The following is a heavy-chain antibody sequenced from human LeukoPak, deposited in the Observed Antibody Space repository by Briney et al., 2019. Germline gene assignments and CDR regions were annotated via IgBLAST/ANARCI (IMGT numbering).Heavy chain of an antibody. Sequence: GESLKISCKGSGYSFISYWIACVRQRPGKGLEWMGITYPGDSDIRYSPAFQGQVTISADKSTRTAYLQWSSLRASDTAIYYCARRLTVTTGLDYWGQGTLVTVSS. CDR3: ARRLTVTTGLDY. V-gene: IGHV5-51*01. CDR2: TYPGDSDI. J-gene: IGHJ4*02. CDR1: GYSFISYW. D-gene: IGHD4-17*01.